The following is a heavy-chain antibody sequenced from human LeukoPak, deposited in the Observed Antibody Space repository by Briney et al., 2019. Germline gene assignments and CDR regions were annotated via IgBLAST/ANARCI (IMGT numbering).Heavy chain of an antibody. V-gene: IGHV3-23*01. J-gene: IGHJ4*02. Sequence: GGSLRLSCVTSGFTFSSYAMSWVRQAPGKGLEWVSAISGSGGSTYYADSMKGRFTISRDNSKNTLYLQMNSLRAEDTAVYYCAKGLAQLWFYWGQGTLVTVSS. CDR3: AKGLAQLWFY. CDR2: ISGSGGST. CDR1: GFTFSSYA. D-gene: IGHD5-18*01.